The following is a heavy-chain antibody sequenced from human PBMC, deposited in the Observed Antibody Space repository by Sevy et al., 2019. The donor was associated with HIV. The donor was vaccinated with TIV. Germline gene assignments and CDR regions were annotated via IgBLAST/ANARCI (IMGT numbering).Heavy chain of an antibody. CDR3: ARGPSGAAADRFDS. V-gene: IGHV3-33*03. Sequence: GGSLRLSCATSGLTFSTYGMHWVRLVPGKGLEWVAVISYDGNIKYYADSVRGRFTISRDNAENAVYLQMNSLRVEDTAVYYYARGPSGAAADRFDSWGQGTLVTVSS. D-gene: IGHD6-13*01. J-gene: IGHJ4*02. CDR2: ISYDGNIK. CDR1: GLTFSTYG.